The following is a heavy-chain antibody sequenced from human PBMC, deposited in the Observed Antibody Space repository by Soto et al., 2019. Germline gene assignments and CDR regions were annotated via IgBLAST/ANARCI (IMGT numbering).Heavy chain of an antibody. CDR1: GYTFTSYD. D-gene: IGHD6-13*01. CDR3: ARERSAAGTGGFDP. CDR2: MNPNSGNT. J-gene: IGHJ5*02. Sequence: QVQLVQSGAAVKKPGASVKVSCKASGYTFTSYDINWVRQATGQGLEWMGWMNPNSGNTGYAQKFQGRVTMTRNTSISTADMELSSLRSEDTAVYYCARERSAAGTGGFDPWGQGTLVTVSS. V-gene: IGHV1-8*01.